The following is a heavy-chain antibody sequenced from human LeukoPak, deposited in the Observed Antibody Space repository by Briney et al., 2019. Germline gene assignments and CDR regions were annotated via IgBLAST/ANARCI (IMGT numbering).Heavy chain of an antibody. J-gene: IGHJ4*02. Sequence: PSETLSLTCTVSGGSISSYYWSWIRQPPGKGLEWIGYIYYSGNTNYIPSLKSRVTISVDTSKNQFSLRLSSVTAADTAVYYCARNGNWNYVDYWGQGTLVTVSS. V-gene: IGHV4-59*08. D-gene: IGHD1-1*01. CDR2: IYYSGNT. CDR3: ARNGNWNYVDY. CDR1: GGSISSYY.